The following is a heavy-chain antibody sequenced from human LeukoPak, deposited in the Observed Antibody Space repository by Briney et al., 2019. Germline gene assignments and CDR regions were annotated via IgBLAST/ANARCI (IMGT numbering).Heavy chain of an antibody. J-gene: IGHJ4*02. CDR2: INPNSGGT. V-gene: IGHV1-2*02. Sequence: ASVKVSCKASGYTFTGYYMHWVRQAPGQGLEWMGWINPNSGGTNYAQKFQGRVTMTRDTSISTAYMELSRLRSDDTAVYYCAREGIAVAGSFDYWAREPWSPSPQ. CDR1: GYTFTGYY. D-gene: IGHD6-19*01. CDR3: AREGIAVAGSFDY.